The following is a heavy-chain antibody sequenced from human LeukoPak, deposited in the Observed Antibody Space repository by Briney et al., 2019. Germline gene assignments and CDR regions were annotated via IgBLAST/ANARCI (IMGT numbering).Heavy chain of an antibody. Sequence: SETLSLTCTVSGGSISSYYWSWIRQPPGKGLEWIGYIYYSGSTNYNPPLKSRVTISVDTSKNQFSLKLSSVTAADTAVYYCARALLRGATPDYWGQGTLVTVSS. CDR2: IYYSGST. V-gene: IGHV4-59*01. CDR3: ARALLRGATPDY. CDR1: GGSISSYY. J-gene: IGHJ4*02. D-gene: IGHD1-26*01.